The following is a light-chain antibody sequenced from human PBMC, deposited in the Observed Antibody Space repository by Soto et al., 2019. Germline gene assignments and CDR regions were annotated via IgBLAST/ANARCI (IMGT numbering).Light chain of an antibody. J-gene: IGKJ2*01. CDR3: LQDYDYPYT. CDR1: QGIRDD. V-gene: IGKV1-6*01. Sequence: IQMTQTPSTRSASVGDRVTITCRASQGIRDDLGWYQQKPGKAPKLLIYAASNLQSGVPSRFRGSGSGTDFTLIISSLQPEDFATYYCLQDYDYPYTFGQGTKVDIK. CDR2: AAS.